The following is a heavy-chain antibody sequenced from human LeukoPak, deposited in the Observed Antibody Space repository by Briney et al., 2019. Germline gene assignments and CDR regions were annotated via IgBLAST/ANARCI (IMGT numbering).Heavy chain of an antibody. CDR3: ARGGSTPMVFRY. V-gene: IGHV4-34*01. CDR2: INHSRRS. CDR1: GGSFSDYY. Sequence: SETLSLTCAVYGGSFSDYYWSWIRQPPGKGLQWIGEINHSRRSNYNPSLKSRVTISVDTSKNQFSLKLSSVTAADTAVYYCARGGSTPMVFRYWGQGTLVTVSS. D-gene: IGHD5-18*01. J-gene: IGHJ4*02.